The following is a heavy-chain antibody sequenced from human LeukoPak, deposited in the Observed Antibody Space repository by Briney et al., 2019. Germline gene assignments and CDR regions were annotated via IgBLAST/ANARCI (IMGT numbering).Heavy chain of an antibody. D-gene: IGHD2-2*01. V-gene: IGHV4-61*02. CDR1: GGSISSGSYY. J-gene: IGHJ4*02. Sequence: SQTLSLTCTVSGGSISSGSYYWSWIRQPAGKGLEWIGRIYTSGSTNYNPSLKSRVTMSVDTSKNQLSLKLSSVTAADTDVYYCASRRCSTTCPEDYWGQGTLVTVSS. CDR3: ASRRCSTTCPEDY. CDR2: IYTSGST.